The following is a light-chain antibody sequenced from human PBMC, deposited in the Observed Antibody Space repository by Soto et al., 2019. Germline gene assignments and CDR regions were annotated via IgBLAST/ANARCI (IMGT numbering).Light chain of an antibody. CDR2: WAS. V-gene: IGKV4-1*01. CDR3: QLYYSTPYT. CDR1: QSVLYSSNDENY. J-gene: IGKJ2*01. Sequence: DIVMTQSPDSLAVSLGGRATINCKSSQSVLYSSNDENYLAWYQQKPVQPPKLLIYWASTRESGVPDRFSGSGSGTDFTLTISSLQAEDVAVYYCQLYYSTPYTFGQGTKLEIK.